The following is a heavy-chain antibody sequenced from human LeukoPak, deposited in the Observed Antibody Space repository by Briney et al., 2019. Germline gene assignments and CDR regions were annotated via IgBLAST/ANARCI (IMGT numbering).Heavy chain of an antibody. J-gene: IGHJ5*02. V-gene: IGHV4-59*01. CDR3: ARGYYDSSGYLISYNWFDP. D-gene: IGHD3-22*01. CDR1: GGSTSHYY. CDR2: IYYSGST. Sequence: SETLSLTCSVSGGSTSHYYWSWIRQPPGKGLEWIGYIYYSGSTNYNPSLKSRVNISVDTSKNQFSLKLSSVTAADTAVYYCARGYYDSSGYLISYNWFDPWGQGTLVTVSS.